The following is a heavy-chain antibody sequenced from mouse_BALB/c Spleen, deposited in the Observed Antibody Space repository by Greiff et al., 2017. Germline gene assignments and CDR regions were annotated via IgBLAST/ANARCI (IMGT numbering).Heavy chain of an antibody. J-gene: IGHJ1*01. CDR1: GYTFTNYW. V-gene: IGHV1-63*02. Sequence: QVQLQQSGAELVRPGTSVKISCKASGYTFTNYWLGWVKQRPGHGLEWIGDIYPGGGYTNYNEKFKVKATLTADTSSSTAYMQLSSLTSEDSAVYFCARKGAYYGNHDWYFDVWGAGTTVTVSS. CDR2: IYPGGGYT. CDR3: ARKGAYYGNHDWYFDV. D-gene: IGHD2-10*01.